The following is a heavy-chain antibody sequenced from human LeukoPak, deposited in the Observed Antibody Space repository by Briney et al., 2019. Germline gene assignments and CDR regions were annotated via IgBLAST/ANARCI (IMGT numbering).Heavy chain of an antibody. CDR2: ISGSGGST. V-gene: IGHV3-23*01. J-gene: IGHJ4*02. Sequence: GGTLRLSCAASGFTFSSYGMSWVRQAPGKGLEWVSAISGSGGSTYYADSVKGRFTISRDNSKNTLYLQMNSLRAEDTAVYYCAKDPRDHSYGWSWRYFDYWGQGTLVTVSS. CDR3: AKDPRDHSYGWSWRYFDY. CDR1: GFTFSSYG. D-gene: IGHD5-18*01.